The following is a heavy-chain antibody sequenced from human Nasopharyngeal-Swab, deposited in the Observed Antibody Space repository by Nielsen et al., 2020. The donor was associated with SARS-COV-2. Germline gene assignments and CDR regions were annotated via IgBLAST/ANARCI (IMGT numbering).Heavy chain of an antibody. CDR2: INACNGNT. J-gene: IGHJ6*03. CDR3: ARAGEAYYYYYMDV. V-gene: IGHV1-3*01. D-gene: IGHD1-1*01. Sequence: WVRQAPGQGLEWMGWINACNGNTKYSKKFQGRVTITRDTSASTAYMELSSLRSEDTAVYYCARAGEAYYYYYMDVWGKGTTVTVSS.